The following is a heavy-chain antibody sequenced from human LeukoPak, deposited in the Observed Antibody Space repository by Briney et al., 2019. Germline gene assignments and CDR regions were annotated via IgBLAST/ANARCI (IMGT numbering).Heavy chain of an antibody. D-gene: IGHD3-9*01. CDR2: IYYSGST. V-gene: IGHV4-39*01. CDR1: GGSISSSSYY. Sequence: SETLSLTCTVSGGSISSSSYYWGWLRQPPGKGLEWIGSIYYSGSTYYNPSLKSRLTISADTSKNQFSLKLSSVTAAGTAMYYCARHDMTGLCVFDYWGQGTLVTVSS. J-gene: IGHJ4*02. CDR3: ARHDMTGLCVFDY.